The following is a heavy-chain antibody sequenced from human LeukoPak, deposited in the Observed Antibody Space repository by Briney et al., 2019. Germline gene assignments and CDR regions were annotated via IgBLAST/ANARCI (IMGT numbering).Heavy chain of an antibody. CDR1: GGSISSGSYY. J-gene: IGHJ4*02. CDR3: ARVTTGGYYNC. V-gene: IGHV4-61*02. Sequence: SENLSLTCTVSGGSISSGSYYWSWIRQPAGKGLEWIGRIYTSGSTNYNPSLKSRVTISVDTSKNQFSLKLSSVTAADTAVYYCARVTTGGYYNCWGQGTLVTVSS. D-gene: IGHD3-22*01. CDR2: IYTSGST.